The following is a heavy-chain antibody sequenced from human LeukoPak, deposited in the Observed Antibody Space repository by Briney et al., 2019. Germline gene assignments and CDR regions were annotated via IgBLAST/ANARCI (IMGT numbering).Heavy chain of an antibody. CDR1: GFPFSSYS. CDR3: ARSIPYGTTWYGRSDY. V-gene: IGHV3-7*03. CDR2: IKPDGTTK. J-gene: IGHJ4*02. Sequence: GGSLRLSCAASGFPFSSYSMTWVRQAPGKGLEWVANIKPDGTTKFYVDSVKGRFTISRDNALNSLYLQMNSLRAEDTAIYYCARSIPYGTTWYGRSDYRGQGTLVTVSS. D-gene: IGHD6-13*01.